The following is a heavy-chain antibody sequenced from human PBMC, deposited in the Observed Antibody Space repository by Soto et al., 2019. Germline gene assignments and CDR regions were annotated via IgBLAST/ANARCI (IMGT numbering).Heavy chain of an antibody. CDR2: INVYNGNT. D-gene: IGHD3-10*01. CDR1: GYTFTNYG. V-gene: IGHV1-18*01. Sequence: QVQLVQSGGEVKKPGASVKVSCKASGYTFTNYGISWVRQAPGQGLEWMGWINVYNGNTKYAQKVQRRVTMTTDTSTSTAYMERRSLRSDDTAVYYCARGVGSGSYYNQYNWFDPWGQGTLVTVSS. J-gene: IGHJ5*02. CDR3: ARGVGSGSYYNQYNWFDP.